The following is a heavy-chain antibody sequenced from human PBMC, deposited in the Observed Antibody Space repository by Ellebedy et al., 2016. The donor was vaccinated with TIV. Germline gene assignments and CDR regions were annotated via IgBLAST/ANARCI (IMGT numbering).Heavy chain of an antibody. D-gene: IGHD5-24*01. CDR2: ISSDAITT. CDR1: GFTFNNYN. J-gene: IGHJ4*02. V-gene: IGHV3-48*03. CDR3: ARDMGRWLQFLAY. Sequence: GGSLRLFCAASGFTFNNYNMIWVRQAPGEGLEWISYISSDAITTDYADSVKGRFTISRDNAKTSVYLQMNSLRAEDTAVYYCARDMGRWLQFLAYWGQGTLVTVSS.